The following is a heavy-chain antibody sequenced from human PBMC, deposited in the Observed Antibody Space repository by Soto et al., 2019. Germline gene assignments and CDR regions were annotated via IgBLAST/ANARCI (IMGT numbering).Heavy chain of an antibody. CDR3: ARRGSPVTIFGVVISDYYYYYGMDV. D-gene: IGHD3-3*01. CDR2: IYYSGST. J-gene: IGHJ6*02. Sequence: SETLSLTCTVSGGSISSGGYYWSWIRQHPGKGLEWIGYIYYSGSTYYNPSLKSRVTISVDTSKNQFSLKLSSVTAADTAVYYCARRGSPVTIFGVVISDYYYYYGMDVWGQGTTVTSP. V-gene: IGHV4-31*03. CDR1: GGSISSGGYY.